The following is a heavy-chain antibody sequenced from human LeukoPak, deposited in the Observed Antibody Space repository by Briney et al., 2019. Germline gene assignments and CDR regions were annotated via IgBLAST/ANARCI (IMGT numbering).Heavy chain of an antibody. CDR2: INHSGST. CDR3: ATRPGGYCSSTSCCVVDY. Sequence: SETLSLTCAVYGGSFSGYYWSWIRQPPGKGLEWIGEINHSGSTNYNPSLKSRVTISVDTSKNQFSLKLSSVTAADTAVYYCATRPGGYCSSTSCCVVDYWGQGTLVTVSS. CDR1: GGSFSGYY. V-gene: IGHV4-34*01. J-gene: IGHJ4*02. D-gene: IGHD2-2*01.